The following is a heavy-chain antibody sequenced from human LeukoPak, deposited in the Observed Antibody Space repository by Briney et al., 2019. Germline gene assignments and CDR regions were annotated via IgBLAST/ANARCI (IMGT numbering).Heavy chain of an antibody. CDR1: GGSFSGYY. Sequence: PSETLSLTCAVYGGSFSGYYWSWIRQPPGKGLEWIGEINHSGSTNYNPSLKSRVTMSVDTSKNQFSLKLSSVTAADTAVYYCASGYSYGHGGFDYWGQGTLVTVSS. CDR3: ASGYSYGHGGFDY. V-gene: IGHV4-34*01. CDR2: INHSGST. D-gene: IGHD5-18*01. J-gene: IGHJ4*02.